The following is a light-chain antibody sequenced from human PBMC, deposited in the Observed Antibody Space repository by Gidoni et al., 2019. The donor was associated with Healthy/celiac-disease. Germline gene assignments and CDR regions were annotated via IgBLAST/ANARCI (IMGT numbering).Light chain of an antibody. V-gene: IGKV3-20*01. J-gene: IGKJ5*01. Sequence: DIGLTQAPGTLSLSPGERATLSCRASQSVSSSYLAWYQQKPGQAPRLLIYGASSGSGTDFTLTISRLEPEDFAVYYCQQYGSSPGTFGQGTRLEIK. CDR1: QSVSSSY. CDR3: QQYGSSPGT. CDR2: GAS.